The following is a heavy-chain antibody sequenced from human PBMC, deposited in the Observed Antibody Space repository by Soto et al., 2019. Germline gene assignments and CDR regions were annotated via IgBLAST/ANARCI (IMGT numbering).Heavy chain of an antibody. D-gene: IGHD2-15*01. CDR3: AREEVGYCSGGRWCYYVMDV. Sequence: QVQLQESGPGLVKPSETLSLTCTVSGGSISSYYWSWIRQPAGKGLEWIGRIYTSGNTNYNPSLKSRVTISVDTSTNQFSLKGSSMNAADTAVYYCAREEVGYCSGGRWCYYVMDVWGQGTTVTVSS. CDR2: IYTSGNT. CDR1: GGSISSYY. V-gene: IGHV4-4*07. J-gene: IGHJ6*02.